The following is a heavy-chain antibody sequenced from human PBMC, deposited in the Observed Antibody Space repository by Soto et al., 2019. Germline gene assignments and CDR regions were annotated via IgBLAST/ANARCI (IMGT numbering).Heavy chain of an antibody. D-gene: IGHD6-19*01. J-gene: IGHJ1*01. V-gene: IGHV1-46*01. CDR1: GYIFTAYS. Sequence: ASVKVSCKASGYIFTAYSMHWVRQAPGQGLEWMGVVNPSGGSTNYAQKFQGRITMTRDTSTSTVYMDLSSLTSEDTAVYYCAPEENCSEGISSSEYFQRWGQGPLVTVSS. CDR3: APEENCSEGISSSEYFQR. CDR2: VNPSGGST.